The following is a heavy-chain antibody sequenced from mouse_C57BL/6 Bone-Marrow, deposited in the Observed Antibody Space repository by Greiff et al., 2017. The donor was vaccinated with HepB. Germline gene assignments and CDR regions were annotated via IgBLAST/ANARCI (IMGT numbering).Heavy chain of an antibody. Sequence: QVQLQQPGAELVMPGASVKLSCKASGYTFTSYWMHWVKQRPGQGLEWIGEFDLSASHTNYNQKFKGKSTLTVDKSSSTAYMQVSSLTSEDSAVYYCASGGTTVVDFDYWGQGTTLTVSS. J-gene: IGHJ2*01. CDR2: FDLSASHT. D-gene: IGHD1-1*01. V-gene: IGHV1-69*01. CDR1: GYTFTSYW. CDR3: ASGGTTVVDFDY.